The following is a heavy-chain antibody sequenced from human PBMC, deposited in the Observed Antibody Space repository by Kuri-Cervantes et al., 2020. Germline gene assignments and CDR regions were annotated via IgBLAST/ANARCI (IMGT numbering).Heavy chain of an antibody. CDR2: ISGSDGST. V-gene: IGHV3-23*01. CDR1: GFTFSSYA. Sequence: GESLKISCAASGFTFSSYAMSWVRQAPGKGLEWVSAISGSDGSTYYADSVKGRFTISRDNSKNTLYLQMNSLRAEDTAVYYCERAWGDILTGYWGDAFDIWGQGTMVTVSS. J-gene: IGHJ3*02. D-gene: IGHD3-9*01. CDR3: ERAWGDILTGYWGDAFDI.